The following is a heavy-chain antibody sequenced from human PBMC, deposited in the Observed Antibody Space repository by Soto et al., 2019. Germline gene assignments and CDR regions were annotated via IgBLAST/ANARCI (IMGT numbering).Heavy chain of an antibody. CDR2: IIPMLGTG. CDR1: GDTSDSFS. V-gene: IGHV1-69*01. D-gene: IGHD6-19*01. J-gene: IGHJ5*02. Sequence: QVQLVQSGAEVKKPGSSVRVSCKASGDTSDSFSISWVRQAPGQGLEWMGWIIPMLGTGNYAQKFQGRLTITEDEATGTSSMDLKSLRSEDTAVYFCARENRDDTSGWYSSSDWFDPGGQGTLVTVSS. CDR3: ARENRDDTSGWYSSSDWFDP.